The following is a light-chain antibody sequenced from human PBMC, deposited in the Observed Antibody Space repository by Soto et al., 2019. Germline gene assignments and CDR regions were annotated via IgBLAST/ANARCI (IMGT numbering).Light chain of an antibody. CDR1: SSDVGSYNL. CDR2: EVS. CDR3: QTYDSSLSGAI. J-gene: IGLJ2*01. Sequence: QSALTQPASVSGSPGQSITISCIGTSSDVGSYNLVSWYQQHPGKAPKVLIYEVSERPSGVSNRFSGSKSGNTASLAITGLRAEDEADYYCQTYDSSLSGAIFGGGTKVTVL. V-gene: IGLV2-14*02.